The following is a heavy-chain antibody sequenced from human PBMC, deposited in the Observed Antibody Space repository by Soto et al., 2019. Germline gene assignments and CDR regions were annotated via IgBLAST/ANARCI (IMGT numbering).Heavy chain of an antibody. V-gene: IGHV3-66*01. CDR3: ASSGTTSHYYYYMDV. CDR2: IYSGGST. CDR1: GFTVSSNY. J-gene: IGHJ6*03. Sequence: GGSLRLSCAASGFTVSSNYMSWVRQAPGKGLEWVSVIYSGGSTYYADSVKGRFTISRDNSKNTLYLQMNSLRAEDTAVYYCASSGTTSHYYYYMDVWGKGTTVTVSS. D-gene: IGHD4-17*01.